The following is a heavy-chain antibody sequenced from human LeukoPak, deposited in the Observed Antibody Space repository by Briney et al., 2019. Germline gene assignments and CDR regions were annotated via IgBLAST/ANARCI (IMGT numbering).Heavy chain of an antibody. Sequence: GGSLRLSCAASGFTFSSYEMNWVRQAPGKGLEWVSYINSGGSTLYYADSVKGRFTISRDNAKNSLSLQMNSLRAEDTAVYYCARGIHKTHCTTTSCYINWFDPWGQGTLVTVSS. V-gene: IGHV3-48*03. CDR1: GFTFSSYE. CDR2: INSGGSTL. J-gene: IGHJ5*02. CDR3: ARGIHKTHCTTTSCYINWFDP. D-gene: IGHD2-2*02.